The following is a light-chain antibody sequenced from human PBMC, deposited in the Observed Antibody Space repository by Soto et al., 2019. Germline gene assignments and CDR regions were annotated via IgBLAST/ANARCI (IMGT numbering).Light chain of an antibody. CDR3: SSYTTNTTLV. Sequence: QSVLAQPASVSGSPGQSITISCTETTSDVGNYNYVSWFQQHPGKPPKLMIYEVTNRPSGVSNRFSGSKAGITASLTISGLQAEDEADYYCSSYTTNTTLVFGTGTKVTV. CDR2: EVT. J-gene: IGLJ1*01. CDR1: TSDVGNYNY. V-gene: IGLV2-14*01.